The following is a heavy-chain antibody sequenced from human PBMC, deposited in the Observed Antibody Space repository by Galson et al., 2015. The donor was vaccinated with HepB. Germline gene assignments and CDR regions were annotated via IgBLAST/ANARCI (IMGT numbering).Heavy chain of an antibody. J-gene: IGHJ4*02. CDR1: GYIFTSFW. CDR3: ATAAHDSSGYYPL. Sequence: QSGAEVKKPGESLKISCKGSGYIFTSFWIGWVRQMPGKGLEWMGIIYPADSDTTYSPSFQGQVSFLVDKSTSTAYLQWGSLQASDTAMYFCATAAHDSSGYYPLWGQGTLVTVSS. D-gene: IGHD3-22*01. V-gene: IGHV5-51*03. CDR2: IYPADSDT.